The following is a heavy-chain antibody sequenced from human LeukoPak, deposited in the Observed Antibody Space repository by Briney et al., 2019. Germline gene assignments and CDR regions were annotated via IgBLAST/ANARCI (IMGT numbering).Heavy chain of an antibody. J-gene: IGHJ4*02. CDR3: ARVIGYGDSYYFDY. V-gene: IGHV1-69*01. CDR1: GGTFSSYA. D-gene: IGHD4-17*01. CDR2: IIAIFGTA. Sequence: SLKVSCKASGGTFSSYAISWVREAPEQRLEWRGGIIAIFGTANYAQKFQGRVTITADESTSTAYMELSSLGSEDTAVYYCARVIGYGDSYYFDYWGQGTLVTVSS.